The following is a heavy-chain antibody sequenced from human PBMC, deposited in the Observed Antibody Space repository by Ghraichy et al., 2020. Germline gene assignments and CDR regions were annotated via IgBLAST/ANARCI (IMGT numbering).Heavy chain of an antibody. CDR1: GGSISSYY. V-gene: IGHV4-59*01. J-gene: IGHJ4*02. D-gene: IGHD2-2*01. Sequence: QTLSLTCTVSGGSISSYYWSWIRQPPGKGLEWIGYIYYSGSTNYNPSLKSRVTISVDTSKNQFSLKLSSVTAADTAVYYCARGPPRSRNFDYWGQGTLVTVSS. CDR3: ARGPPRSRNFDY. CDR2: IYYSGST.